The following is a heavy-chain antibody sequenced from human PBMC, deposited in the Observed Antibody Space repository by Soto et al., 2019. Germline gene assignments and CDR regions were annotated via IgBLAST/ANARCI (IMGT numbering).Heavy chain of an antibody. Sequence: GGSLRLSCAASGFTFSSYAMSWVRQAPGKGLEWVSAISGSGGSTYYADSVKGRFTISRDNSKNTLYLQMNSLRAEDTAVYYCAKVPAGEYSGSYDYFDYWGQGTLVTVSS. CDR1: GFTFSSYA. CDR3: AKVPAGEYSGSYDYFDY. D-gene: IGHD1-26*01. V-gene: IGHV3-23*01. J-gene: IGHJ4*02. CDR2: ISGSGGST.